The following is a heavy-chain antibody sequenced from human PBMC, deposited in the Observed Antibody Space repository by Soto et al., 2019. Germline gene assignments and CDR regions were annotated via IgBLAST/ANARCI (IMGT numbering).Heavy chain of an antibody. V-gene: IGHV4-61*01. Sequence: SETLSLTCTVSGDSVNTVNYYWTWIRQPPGKGLEWIGYVSNSGSTNYSPSLKSRVTLSADTSKNQFYLRLTSVAAADTAVYYCARGRGIAVRPYYYGMDVWGQGTTVTV. CDR3: ARGRGIAVRPYYYGMDV. CDR1: GDSVNTVNYY. J-gene: IGHJ6*02. CDR2: VSNSGST. D-gene: IGHD6-6*01.